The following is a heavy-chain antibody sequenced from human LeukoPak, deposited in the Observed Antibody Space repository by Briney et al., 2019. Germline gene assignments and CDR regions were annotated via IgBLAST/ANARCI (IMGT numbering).Heavy chain of an antibody. CDR2: IHTSGTT. J-gene: IGHJ4*02. Sequence: PSETLSLTCSVSGGSITFYYWNWIRKPPGKGLEWIWRIHTSGTTNYNPSLKSRVTMSIDTSQKKFSLNLTSVTAADTAVYYCASSSWKKTFDYWGQGALVTVSS. CDR1: GGSITFYY. D-gene: IGHD1-1*01. CDR3: ASSSWKKTFDY. V-gene: IGHV4-4*07.